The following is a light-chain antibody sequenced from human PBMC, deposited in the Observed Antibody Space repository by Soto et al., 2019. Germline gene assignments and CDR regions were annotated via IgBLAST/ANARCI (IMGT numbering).Light chain of an antibody. CDR3: QQYGSSPT. Sequence: EIGLTQSPGTLSLSPGERATLSCRSSQSVSSNYLAWYQQKPDQAPRLVIYDVSGRATGMPDRFSGSGSGTDFTLTISRLEPEEFAVYYCQQYGSSPTFGQGTKVEIK. J-gene: IGKJ1*01. CDR2: DVS. V-gene: IGKV3-20*01. CDR1: QSVSSNY.